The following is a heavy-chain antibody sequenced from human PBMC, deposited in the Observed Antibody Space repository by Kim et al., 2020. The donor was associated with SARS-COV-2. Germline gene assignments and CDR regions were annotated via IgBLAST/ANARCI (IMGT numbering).Heavy chain of an antibody. CDR1: GGSISSGGYY. V-gene: IGHV4-31*03. D-gene: IGHD6-13*01. CDR3: ARGRGIAAAGFLYV. J-gene: IGHJ4*02. Sequence: SETLSLTCTVSGGSISSGGYYWSWIRQHPGKGLEWIGYIYYSGSTYYNPSLKSRVTISVDTSKNQFSLKLSSVTAADTAVYYCARGRGIAAAGFLYVWGQGTLVTVSS. CDR2: IYYSGST.